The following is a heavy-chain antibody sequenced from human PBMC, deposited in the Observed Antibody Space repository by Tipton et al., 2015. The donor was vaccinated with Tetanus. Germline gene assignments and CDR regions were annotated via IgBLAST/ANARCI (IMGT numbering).Heavy chain of an antibody. J-gene: IGHJ4*02. CDR1: GFIFSSYG. Sequence: SGFIFSSYGIHWVRQAPGKGLEWVAVSWYDGTDKYYADSVKGRFTISRDNSKNTLYLQMNSLRAEDTAVYYCTTSGIVGSGYRVDYWGRGTLVVVSS. CDR3: TTSGIVGSGYRVDY. CDR2: SWYDGTDK. V-gene: IGHV3-33*01. D-gene: IGHD1-26*01.